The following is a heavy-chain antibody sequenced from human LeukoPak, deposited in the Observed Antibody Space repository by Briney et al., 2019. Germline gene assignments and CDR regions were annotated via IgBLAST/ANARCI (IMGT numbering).Heavy chain of an antibody. J-gene: IGHJ4*02. Sequence: GGSLRLSCAASGFTFSSYWMSWVRQAPGKGLEWVANIKQDGSEKYYVDSVKGRFTISRDNAKNSLYLQMNSLRAEDTALYYCARAGMDGRGYYQGFDYWGQGTLVTVSS. CDR2: IKQDGSEK. V-gene: IGHV3-7*01. CDR3: ARAGMDGRGYYQGFDY. CDR1: GFTFSSYW. D-gene: IGHD3-22*01.